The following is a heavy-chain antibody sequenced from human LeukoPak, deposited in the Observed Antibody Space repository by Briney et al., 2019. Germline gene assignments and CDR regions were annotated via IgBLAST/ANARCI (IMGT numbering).Heavy chain of an antibody. CDR2: IYYSGST. J-gene: IGHJ6*02. D-gene: IGHD7-27*01. V-gene: IGHV4-59*01. CDR3: ASIKWGSDYYYGMDV. Sequence: SETLSLTCTVSGGSISSYYWSWIRQPPGKGLEWIGYIYYSGSTNYNPSLKSRVTISVGTSKNQFSLKLSSVTAADTAVYYCASIKWGSDYYYGMDVWGQGTTVTVSS. CDR1: GGSISSYY.